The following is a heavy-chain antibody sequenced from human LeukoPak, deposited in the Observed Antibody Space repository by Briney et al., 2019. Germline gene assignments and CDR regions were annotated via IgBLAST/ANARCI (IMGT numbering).Heavy chain of an antibody. Sequence: GGSLRLSCTASGFTFSSHWMSWVRQAPGKGLEWVAVIWYDGSNKYYSDSVKGRFTISRDNSKNTLYLQMNSLRAEDTAVYYCAKDGGWVAQGLFDYWGQGTLVTVSS. CDR2: IWYDGSNK. J-gene: IGHJ4*02. CDR1: GFTFSSHW. CDR3: AKDGGWVAQGLFDY. V-gene: IGHV3-33*06. D-gene: IGHD2-15*01.